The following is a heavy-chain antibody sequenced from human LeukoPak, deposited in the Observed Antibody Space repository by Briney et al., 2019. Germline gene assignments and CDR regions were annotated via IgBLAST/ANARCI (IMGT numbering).Heavy chain of an antibody. V-gene: IGHV3-15*01. CDR2: IKHKTNGGTI. J-gene: IGHJ4*02. Sequence: GGSLRLSCAASLFTFRKTGVNTVRQAPGKGLEWVGRIKHKTNGGTIDYAAPVKGGFPIPRDDSKNTLYLQINILKTEDTPVYYCSIGLYDSGGVDHWGQGTLVTVSS. D-gene: IGHD3-22*01. CDR3: SIGLYDSGGVDH. CDR1: LFTFRKTG.